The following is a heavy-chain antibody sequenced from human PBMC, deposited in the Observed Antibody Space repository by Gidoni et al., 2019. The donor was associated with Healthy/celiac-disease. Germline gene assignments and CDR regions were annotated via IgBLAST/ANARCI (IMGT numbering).Heavy chain of an antibody. Sequence: QLQLQESGPGLVKPSETLSLTCTVSGGSISSSNYYWGWLRQPPGKGLEWIGSIYYSGSTYYNPSLKSRVTISVDTSKNQFSLKLSSVTAADTAVYYCARQWGEYCSGGSCYFDYWGQGTLVTVSS. V-gene: IGHV4-39*01. D-gene: IGHD2-15*01. CDR3: ARQWGEYCSGGSCYFDY. J-gene: IGHJ4*02. CDR2: IYYSGST. CDR1: GGSISSSNYY.